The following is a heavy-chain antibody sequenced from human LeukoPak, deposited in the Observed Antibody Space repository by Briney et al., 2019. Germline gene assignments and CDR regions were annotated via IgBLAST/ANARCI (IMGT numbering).Heavy chain of an antibody. CDR2: ISSSSSYI. CDR3: AGGDSTSCDY. D-gene: IGHD3-16*01. CDR1: GFTFSSYS. Sequence: PGGSLRLSCAASGFTFSSYSMNWVRHAPGKGLEWVSSISSSSSYIYYADSVKGRFTISRDNAKNSLYLQMNSLRAEDTAVYYCAGGDSTSCDYWGQGTLVTVSS. J-gene: IGHJ4*02. V-gene: IGHV3-21*01.